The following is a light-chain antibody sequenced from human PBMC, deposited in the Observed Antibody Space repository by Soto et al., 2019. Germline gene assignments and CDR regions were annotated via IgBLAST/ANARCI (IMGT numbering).Light chain of an antibody. CDR3: SSYTSDTTVV. CDR1: SSDIGRYNY. Sequence: QSALTQPASVSGSPGQSITISCTGTSSDIGRYNYVSWYQQHPGNAPKLLTYAVSSRPSGVSNRFSGSKSGNTASLTISGLQAEDEGNYYCSSYTSDTTVVFGGGTKVTVL. J-gene: IGLJ2*01. CDR2: AVS. V-gene: IGLV2-14*03.